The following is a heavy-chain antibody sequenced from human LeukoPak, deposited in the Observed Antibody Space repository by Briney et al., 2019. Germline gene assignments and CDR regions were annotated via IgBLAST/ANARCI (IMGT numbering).Heavy chain of an antibody. Sequence: PSETLSLTCTVSGGSISNYYWSWIRQPPGKGLEWIGYIYYSGSTNYNPSLRSRVTISVDTSKNQFSLKPISVTAADTAVYYCARSHGSGSYYNLNDYWGQGTLVTVSS. CDR3: ARSHGSGSYYNLNDY. CDR2: IYYSGST. CDR1: GGSISNYY. D-gene: IGHD3-10*01. J-gene: IGHJ4*02. V-gene: IGHV4-59*01.